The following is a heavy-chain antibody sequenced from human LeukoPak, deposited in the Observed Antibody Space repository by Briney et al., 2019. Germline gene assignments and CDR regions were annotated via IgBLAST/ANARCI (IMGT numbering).Heavy chain of an antibody. Sequence: SETLSLTCTVSGGSISSYYWSWIRQPPGKGLEWIGYIYYSGSTNYNPSLKSRVTISVDTSKNQFSLKLSSVTAADTAVHYCARARDDSSGYTFDYWGQGTLVTVSS. CDR2: IYYSGST. D-gene: IGHD3-22*01. CDR3: ARARDDSSGYTFDY. V-gene: IGHV4-59*01. CDR1: GGSISSYY. J-gene: IGHJ4*02.